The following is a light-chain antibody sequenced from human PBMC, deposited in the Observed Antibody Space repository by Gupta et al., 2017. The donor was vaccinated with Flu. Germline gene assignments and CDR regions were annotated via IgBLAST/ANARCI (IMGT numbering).Light chain of an antibody. Sequence: DVFMTQSPLSLPVTLGQSASISCTSSEGLVYRDGNTFLSWVHQRPGKSPRRLIYKVFHRDSGVPDRFSGRGSGAHVTLNITRVEPEDVGVYFCMQQTHGPCTFGRGTKLEIK. CDR3: MQQTHGPCT. CDR1: EGLVYRDGNTF. CDR2: KVF. V-gene: IGKV2-30*01. J-gene: IGKJ2*02.